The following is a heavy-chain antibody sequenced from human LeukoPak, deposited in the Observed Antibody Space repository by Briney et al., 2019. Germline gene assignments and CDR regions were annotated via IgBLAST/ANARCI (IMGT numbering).Heavy chain of an antibody. CDR2: ISTDGSQT. CDR1: GFTFSSYA. Sequence: GGSLRLSCAASGFTFSSYAMSWVRQAPGKGLMWVSQISTDGSQTFYADSVKGRFTISRDNAKNTLFLQMDSLRPGDTAVYYCVRSLRSADFWGQGTLVTVSS. CDR3: VRSLRSADF. J-gene: IGHJ4*02. V-gene: IGHV3-74*01.